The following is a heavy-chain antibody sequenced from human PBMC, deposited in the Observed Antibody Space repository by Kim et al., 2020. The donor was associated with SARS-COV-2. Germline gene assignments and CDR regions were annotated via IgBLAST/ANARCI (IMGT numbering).Heavy chain of an antibody. D-gene: IGHD5-18*01. CDR3: ARVDTTNIWGSGMDI. V-gene: IGHV3-30*03. J-gene: IGHJ6*02. Sequence: GGSLRLSCAASGFTFSTYGMHWVRQAPGKGLEWVAVISYDGSSNYYADSVKGRFTISRDNSKNTVYLQMNSLRAEDTAVYYCARVDTTNIWGSGMDIWGQGTTVTVSS. CDR2: ISYDGSSN. CDR1: GFTFSTYG.